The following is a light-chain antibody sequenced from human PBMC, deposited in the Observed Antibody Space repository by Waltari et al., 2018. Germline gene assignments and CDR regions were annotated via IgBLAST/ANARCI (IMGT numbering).Light chain of an antibody. CDR2: DVS. CDR1: SLDVGAYNF. J-gene: IGLJ2*01. V-gene: IGLV2-11*01. CDR3: WSYAGTYTFGV. Sequence: QSALTQPRSVSGSPGQSVTISCTGTSLDVGAYNFVSWFQQHPGKAPKFMIYDVSKRPSGFPVRFSGSKSGNTASLTSSGLQAEDDADYFCWSYAGTYTFGVFGGGTKVTVL.